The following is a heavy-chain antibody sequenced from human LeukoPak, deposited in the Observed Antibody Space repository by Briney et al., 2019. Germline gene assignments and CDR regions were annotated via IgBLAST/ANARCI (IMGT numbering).Heavy chain of an antibody. Sequence: ASVKVSCKVSGYTLTELSMHWVRQAPGKGLEWMGGLDPEDGETIYAQKFQGRVTMTEDTSTDTAYMELSSLRSEDTAVYYCATVRGYSYGPHAFDIWGQGTMVTVSS. V-gene: IGHV1-24*01. J-gene: IGHJ3*02. CDR3: ATVRGYSYGPHAFDI. D-gene: IGHD5-18*01. CDR1: GYTLTELS. CDR2: LDPEDGET.